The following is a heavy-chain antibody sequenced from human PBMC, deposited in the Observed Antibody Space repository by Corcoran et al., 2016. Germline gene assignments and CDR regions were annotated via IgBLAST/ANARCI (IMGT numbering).Heavy chain of an antibody. Sequence: QVQLVQSGAEVKKPGASVKVSCKASGYTFPRYYMHWVRQAPGQGLEWMGIINPSGGSTSYAQKFQGRVTMTRDTSTSTGYMELSSLRSADTAVYYCARDGSSWYEEGTYYYYGMDVWGQGTMVTVSS. D-gene: IGHD6-13*01. J-gene: IGHJ6*02. CDR3: ARDGSSWYEEGTYYYYGMDV. V-gene: IGHV1-46*01. CDR1: GYTFPRYY. CDR2: INPSGGST.